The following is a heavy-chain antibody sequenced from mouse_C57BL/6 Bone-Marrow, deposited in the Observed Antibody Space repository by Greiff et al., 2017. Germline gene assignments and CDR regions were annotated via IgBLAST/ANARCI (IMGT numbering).Heavy chain of an antibody. CDR2: IYPGSGNT. D-gene: IGHD2-3*01. V-gene: IGHV1-76*01. J-gene: IGHJ4*01. CDR1: GYTFTDYY. CDR3: ARGDGYAMDY. Sequence: QVQLQQSGAELVRPGASVKLSCKASGYTFTDYYINWVKQRPGQGLEWIARIYPGSGNTYYNEKFKGKATLTAEKSSSTAYMQLSSLTSEDSAVYVCARGDGYAMDYWGQGTSVTVSS.